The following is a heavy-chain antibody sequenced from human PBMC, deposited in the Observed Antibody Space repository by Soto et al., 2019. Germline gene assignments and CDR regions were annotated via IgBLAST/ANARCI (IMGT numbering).Heavy chain of an antibody. D-gene: IGHD2-2*01. CDR1: GGSIRSGDYY. CDR2: IYYSGST. J-gene: IGHJ6*02. Sequence: SETLSLTCTVSGGSIRSGDYYWSWIRQPPGKGLEWIGYIYYSGSTYYNPSLKSRVTISVDTSKNQFSLKLSSVTAADTAVYYCASVDYCISSSCYAYYYYYGMDVWGQGTTVTVSS. CDR3: ASVDYCISSSCYAYYYYYGMDV. V-gene: IGHV4-30-4*01.